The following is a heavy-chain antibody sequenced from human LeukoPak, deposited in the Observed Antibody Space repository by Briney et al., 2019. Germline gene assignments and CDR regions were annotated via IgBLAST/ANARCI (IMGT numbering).Heavy chain of an antibody. J-gene: IGHJ4*02. Sequence: PGGSLRLSCAASGFTFSSYRMNWVRQAPGKGLEWVSSISSSETYMYYADALKGRFTISRDNAKNLLYLQMNSLRAEDTAVYYCVREVTNGDPIYFFDYWGQGTRVTVSS. D-gene: IGHD4-17*01. CDR2: ISSSETYM. V-gene: IGHV3-21*06. CDR1: GFTFSSYR. CDR3: VREVTNGDPIYFFDY.